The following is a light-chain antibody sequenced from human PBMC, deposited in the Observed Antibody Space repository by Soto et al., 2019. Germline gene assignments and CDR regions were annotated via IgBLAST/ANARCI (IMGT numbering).Light chain of an antibody. CDR2: GAS. CDR3: QQYRSWPRT. V-gene: IGKV3-20*01. Sequence: EIVLTQSPGTLSLSQGERATLSCRASQSVSSSYLAWYQQKPGQAPRLLIYGASTRATDMPGTFSGRGSGTEFTLTISSLRPEDFAVYYCQQYRSWPRTFGQGTKVDIK. CDR1: QSVSSSY. J-gene: IGKJ1*01.